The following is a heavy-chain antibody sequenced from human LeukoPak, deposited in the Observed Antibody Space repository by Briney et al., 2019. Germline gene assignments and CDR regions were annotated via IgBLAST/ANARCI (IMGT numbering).Heavy chain of an antibody. D-gene: IGHD4-17*01. CDR1: GGSISSSSYY. CDR2: IYYSGST. CDR3: ATYGDQYSFDY. V-gene: IGHV4-39*01. Sequence: ASETLSLTCTVSGGSISSSSYYWGWIRQPPGKGLEWIGSIYYSGSTYYNPSLKSRVTISVDTSKNQFSLKLSSVTAADTAVYYCATYGDQYSFDYWGQGTLVTVSS. J-gene: IGHJ4*02.